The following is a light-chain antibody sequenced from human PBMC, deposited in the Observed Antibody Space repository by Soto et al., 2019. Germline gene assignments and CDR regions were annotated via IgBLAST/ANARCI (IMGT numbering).Light chain of an antibody. CDR2: YDT. Sequence: SYELTQPPSVAVAPGNTARITCGGNNIGGKSVHWYQQKPGQAPVVVIYYDTDRPSGIPERFSGSNSGNTATLTISRVEAGDEADYYCQVWDSSSDPVVFGGGTKLTVL. CDR3: QVWDSSSDPVV. V-gene: IGLV3-21*04. CDR1: NIGGKS. J-gene: IGLJ2*01.